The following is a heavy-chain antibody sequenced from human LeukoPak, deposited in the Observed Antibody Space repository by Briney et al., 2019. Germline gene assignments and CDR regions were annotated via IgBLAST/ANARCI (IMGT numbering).Heavy chain of an antibody. D-gene: IGHD6-19*01. Sequence: TSETLSLTCTVSGGSISSDSYYWAWIRQPPGKGLEWIASIYYSGSTYYNPSLKSRVTISVDTSRNQFSLKLSSVTAADTAVYYCASLAVAGLSEGYWGQGTLVIVSS. CDR2: IYYSGST. CDR1: GGSISSDSYY. J-gene: IGHJ4*02. V-gene: IGHV4-39*01. CDR3: ASLAVAGLSEGY.